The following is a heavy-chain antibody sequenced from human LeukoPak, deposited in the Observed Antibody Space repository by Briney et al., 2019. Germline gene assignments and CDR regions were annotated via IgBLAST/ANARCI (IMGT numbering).Heavy chain of an antibody. Sequence: SVKVSCKASGGTFSSYAISLVRQAHGQGLEWMGGIIPIFGTANYAQKFQGRVTITTDESTSTAYMELSSLRSEDTALYYCARLSLYGSEDWFDPWGQGSLVTVSS. CDR2: IIPIFGTA. CDR1: GGTFSSYA. D-gene: IGHD3-10*01. J-gene: IGHJ5*02. V-gene: IGHV1-69*05. CDR3: ARLSLYGSEDWFDP.